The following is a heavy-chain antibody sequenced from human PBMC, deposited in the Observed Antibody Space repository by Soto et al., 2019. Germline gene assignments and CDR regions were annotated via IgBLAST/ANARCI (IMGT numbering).Heavy chain of an antibody. J-gene: IGHJ6*02. CDR3: AREYYGSGSYFDWAFTEKYYYYGMDV. CDR1: GGSISSGDYY. Sequence: SETLSLTCTVPGGSISSGDYYWSWIRQHPGKGLEWIGHIYNSGSTYYNPSLTSRVTISVDKSKNQFSLKLSSVTAADTAVYYCAREYYGSGSYFDWAFTEKYYYYGMDVWGQGTTVTVSS. CDR2: IYNSGST. D-gene: IGHD3-10*01. V-gene: IGHV4-31*03.